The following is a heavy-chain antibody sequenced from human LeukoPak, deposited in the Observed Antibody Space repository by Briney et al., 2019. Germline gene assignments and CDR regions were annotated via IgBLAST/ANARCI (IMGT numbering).Heavy chain of an antibody. CDR2: VYSGGNT. Sequence: SETLSLTCTVSRGSISGYHWTWIRQPAGKGLEWIGRVYSGGNTKYNPSLKSRVTMSVDTSKNQFSLKLSSVTAADTALYYCARGRRGTYGLDSWGQGTLVTVSS. CDR3: ARGRRGTYGLDS. J-gene: IGHJ4*02. CDR1: RGSISGYH. D-gene: IGHD3-16*01. V-gene: IGHV4-4*07.